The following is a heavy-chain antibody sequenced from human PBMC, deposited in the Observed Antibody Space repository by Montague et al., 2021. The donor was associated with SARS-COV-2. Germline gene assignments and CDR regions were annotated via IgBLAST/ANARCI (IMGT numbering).Heavy chain of an antibody. CDR1: GDSISNYY. J-gene: IGHJ4*02. D-gene: IGHD3-9*01. V-gene: IGHV4-59*08. Sequence: SETLSLTCTVSGDSISNYYWSWIRRPPGKGLEWLGYIYYSGSTNYKPSXXSRVTISVDTSKNQFSLRLSSVTAADTAVYYCARLPYILPGYAYFDFWGQGSLVIVSS. CDR3: ARLPYILPGYAYFDF. CDR2: IYYSGST.